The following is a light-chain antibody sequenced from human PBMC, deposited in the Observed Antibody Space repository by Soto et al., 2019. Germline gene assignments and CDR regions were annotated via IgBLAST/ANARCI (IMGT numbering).Light chain of an antibody. CDR1: QTVRNNY. Sequence: EFVLTHSQCTLSLSPGERATLACSASQTVRNNYLAWYQQKPGQATRLPIYDASSRDTGIPDRFSGGGSGTDFTLTISRLEHDDFAVYYCQQFSSYPLNFGGVTNVDIK. V-gene: IGKV3-20*01. CDR2: DAS. CDR3: QQFSSYPLN. J-gene: IGKJ4*01.